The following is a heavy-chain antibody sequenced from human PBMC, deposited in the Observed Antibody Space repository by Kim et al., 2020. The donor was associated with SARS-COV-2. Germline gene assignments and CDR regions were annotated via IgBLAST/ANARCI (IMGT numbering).Heavy chain of an antibody. CDR2: ITPDGSEK. Sequence: GGSLRLSCGASGFIFSAYGMPWVRQAPGKGLEWVANITPDGSEKYYVDSVKGRFTISRHNARNSLFLEMNSLRAEDSAVYYCATIASTVTDFRYWGQGTLVTVSS. CDR3: ATIASTVTDFRY. J-gene: IGHJ4*02. CDR1: GFIFSAYG. D-gene: IGHD4-17*01. V-gene: IGHV3-7*01.